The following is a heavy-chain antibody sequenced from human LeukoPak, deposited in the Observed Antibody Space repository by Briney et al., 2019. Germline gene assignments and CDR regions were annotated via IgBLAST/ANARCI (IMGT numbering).Heavy chain of an antibody. D-gene: IGHD5-12*01. J-gene: IGHJ3*02. Sequence: GESLKISCKGSGYSFTSYWIGWVRQMPGKGLEWMGIIYPGDSDTRYSPSFQGQVTISADKSISTAYLQWSSLKATDTAMYYCARRRMVATSNDAFDIWGQGTMVTVSS. V-gene: IGHV5-51*01. CDR3: ARRRMVATSNDAFDI. CDR1: GYSFTSYW. CDR2: IYPGDSDT.